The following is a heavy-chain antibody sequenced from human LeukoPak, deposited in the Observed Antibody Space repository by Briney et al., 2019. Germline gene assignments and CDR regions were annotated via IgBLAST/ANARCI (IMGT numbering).Heavy chain of an antibody. Sequence: AGGSLRLSCAASEFTVSSNYMNWVRQAPGKGLEWVSVLYSGGSTYYADSVKGRFTISRDNSKNTLYLQMNNLRAEDTAVYYCARESGVVSLGAFDIWGQGTMVTVSS. CDR1: EFTVSSNY. CDR2: LYSGGST. CDR3: ARESGVVSLGAFDI. V-gene: IGHV3-53*01. J-gene: IGHJ3*02. D-gene: IGHD3-22*01.